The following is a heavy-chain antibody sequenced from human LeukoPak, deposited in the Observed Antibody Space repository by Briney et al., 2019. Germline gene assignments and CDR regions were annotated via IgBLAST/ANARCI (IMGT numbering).Heavy chain of an antibody. CDR1: GFTFSSYG. CDR2: ISSSSSYI. V-gene: IGHV3-21*01. D-gene: IGHD4-17*01. Sequence: GGSLRLSCAASGFTFSSYGMNWVRQAPGKGLEWVSSISSSSSYIYYADSVKGRFTISRDNAKNSLYLQMNSLRAEDTAVYYCARETNYGDYAPDYWGQGTLVTVSS. CDR3: ARETNYGDYAPDY. J-gene: IGHJ4*02.